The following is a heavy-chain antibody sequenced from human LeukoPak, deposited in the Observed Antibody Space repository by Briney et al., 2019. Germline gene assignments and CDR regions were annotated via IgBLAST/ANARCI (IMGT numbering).Heavy chain of an antibody. D-gene: IGHD2-15*01. CDR2: ISNDGNIK. CDR1: GLTFSTYA. CDR3: ARDLVGSCSGGSCYDGLGY. J-gene: IGHJ4*02. V-gene: IGHV3-30*03. Sequence: GGSLRLSCAASGLTFSTYAMHWVRQAPGKGLGWVAVISNDGNIKYCADSVKGRFTFSRDNSKNTLDLQMNSLRTEDTAVYYCARDLVGSCSGGSCYDGLGYWGQGTLVTVSS.